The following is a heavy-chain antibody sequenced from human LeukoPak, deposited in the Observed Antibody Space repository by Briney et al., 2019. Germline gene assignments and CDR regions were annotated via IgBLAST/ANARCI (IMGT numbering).Heavy chain of an antibody. J-gene: IGHJ6*02. Sequence: PGGSLRLSCAASGFTFSSYWMSWVRQAPGKGLEWVANIKQDGSEKYYVDSVKGRFTISRDNAKNSLYLQMNSLRAEDTAVYYCARDYAFWSGPGYGMDVWGQGTTVTVSS. CDR3: ARDYAFWSGPGYGMDV. V-gene: IGHV3-7*01. D-gene: IGHD3-3*01. CDR1: GFTFSSYW. CDR2: IKQDGSEK.